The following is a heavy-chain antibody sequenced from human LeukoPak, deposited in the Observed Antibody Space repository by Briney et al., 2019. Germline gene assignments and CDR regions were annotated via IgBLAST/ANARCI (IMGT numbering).Heavy chain of an antibody. CDR2: INPNSGGT. D-gene: IGHD6-6*01. CDR1: GYTFIAYY. Sequence: ASVKVSCKASGYTFIAYYMHWVRQAPGQGLEWMGWINPNSGGTNYAQKFQGRVTMTRDTSISTAYMELSRLRSDDTAVYYCARGAARTRFWFDPWGQGTLVTVSS. J-gene: IGHJ5*02. CDR3: ARGAARTRFWFDP. V-gene: IGHV1-2*02.